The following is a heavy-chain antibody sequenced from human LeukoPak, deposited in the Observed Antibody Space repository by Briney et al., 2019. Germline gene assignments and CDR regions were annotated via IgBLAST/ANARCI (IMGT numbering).Heavy chain of an antibody. J-gene: IGHJ6*03. CDR3: AKNYGSGSSVKYYYYMDV. CDR2: IRYDGSNK. V-gene: IGHV3-30*02. D-gene: IGHD3-10*01. CDR1: GFTFSSYG. Sequence: GGSLRLSCATSGFTFSSYGMHWVRQAPGKGLEWVAFIRYDGSNKYYADSVRGRFTISRDNSKNTLYLQMNSLRAEDTAVYYCAKNYGSGSSVKYYYYMDVWGKGTTVTVSS.